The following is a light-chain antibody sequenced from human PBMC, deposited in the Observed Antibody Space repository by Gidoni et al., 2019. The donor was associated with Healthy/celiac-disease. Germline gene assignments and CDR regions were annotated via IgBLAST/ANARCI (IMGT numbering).Light chain of an antibody. CDR1: QSISSW. CDR2: KAS. Sequence: DIQLTQSPSTLSASVGDRVTITCRASQSISSWLAWYQQKPGKAPKLLIYKASSLESGVPSRFSGSGSGTEFTLTSSSLQPEDFATYYCQQYNSYSGTFGQXTKVEIK. V-gene: IGKV1-5*03. J-gene: IGKJ1*01. CDR3: QQYNSYSGT.